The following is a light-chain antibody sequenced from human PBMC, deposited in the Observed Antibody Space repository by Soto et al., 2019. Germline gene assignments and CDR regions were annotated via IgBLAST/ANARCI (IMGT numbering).Light chain of an antibody. Sequence: DIQMTQSPSSLSASVGDRVTITCRASQSISSYLNWYQQKPGKAPKLLIYAASSLQIGVPSRFSGSGSGTDFTLTISSRQPEDFATYYCQQSYSTPYTFGQGTKLEIK. CDR1: QSISSY. CDR3: QQSYSTPYT. J-gene: IGKJ2*01. V-gene: IGKV1-39*01. CDR2: AAS.